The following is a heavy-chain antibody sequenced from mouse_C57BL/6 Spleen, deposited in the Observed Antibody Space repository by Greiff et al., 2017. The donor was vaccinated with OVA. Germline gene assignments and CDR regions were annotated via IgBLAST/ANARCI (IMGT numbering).Heavy chain of an antibody. V-gene: IGHV1-15*01. CDR1: GYTFTDYE. D-gene: IGHD1-1*01. Sequence: VQLQQSGAELVRPGASVTLSCKASGYTFTDYEMHWVKQTPVHGLEWIGAIDPETGGTAYNQKFKGKAILTADKSSSTAYMELSSLTSEDSAVDYCTNYYGSSPFAYWGQGTLVTVSA. CDR2: IDPETGGT. J-gene: IGHJ3*01. CDR3: TNYYGSSPFAY.